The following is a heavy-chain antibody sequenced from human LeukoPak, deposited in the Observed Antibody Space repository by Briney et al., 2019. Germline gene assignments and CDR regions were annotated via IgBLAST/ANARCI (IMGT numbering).Heavy chain of an antibody. D-gene: IGHD3-16*02. CDR1: GFTVPDNY. J-gene: IGHJ5*02. CDR3: ARDIGYNWFDP. Sequence: GGSLRLSCAASGFTVPDNYMNWVRQSSGKGLEWVSVIYGGGDTNYADSVKGRFIISRDTSKNTVYLQMNSLGAEDTAVYYCARDIGYNWFDPWGQGTLVSVSS. V-gene: IGHV3-53*01. CDR2: IYGGGDT.